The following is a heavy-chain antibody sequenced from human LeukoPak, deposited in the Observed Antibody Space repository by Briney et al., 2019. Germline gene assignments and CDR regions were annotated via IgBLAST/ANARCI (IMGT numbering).Heavy chain of an antibody. CDR1: GFTFSSYS. V-gene: IGHV3-21*01. J-gene: IGHJ6*03. CDR3: ARDASQYGSYDYYMDV. D-gene: IGHD2-2*01. CDR2: ISSSSSYI. Sequence: PGGSLRLSCAASGFTFSSYSMNWVRQAPGKGLKWLSSISSSSSYIFYADSVKGRFTISRDNAKNSLYLQMNSLRADDTAVYYCARDASQYGSYDYYMDVWGKGTTVTISS.